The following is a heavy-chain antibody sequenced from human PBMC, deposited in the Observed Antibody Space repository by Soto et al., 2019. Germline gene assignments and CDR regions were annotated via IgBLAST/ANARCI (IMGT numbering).Heavy chain of an antibody. J-gene: IGHJ4*02. CDR1: GFTFSSYW. D-gene: IGHD2-15*01. V-gene: IGHV3-74*01. CDR2: INSDGISK. Sequence: EVQLVESGGGLVQPGGSLRLSCAASGFTFSSYWMHWVRQAPGKGLVWVSRINSDGISKTYADSVKARFTISRDNAKNTLYLQMNSLRAEDTAVYYCVRTSLVVAAATREDYWGQGTLVTVSS. CDR3: VRTSLVVAAATREDY.